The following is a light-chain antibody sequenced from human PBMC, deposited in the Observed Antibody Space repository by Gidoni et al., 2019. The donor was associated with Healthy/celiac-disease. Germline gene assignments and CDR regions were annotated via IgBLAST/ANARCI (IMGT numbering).Light chain of an antibody. CDR2: GAS. V-gene: IGKV3-20*01. J-gene: IGKJ2*01. CDR1: QSVSSSY. CDR3: QQYGSSPRYT. Sequence: EIVLTQSPGTLSLSPGERATLSCRASQSVSSSYLAWYQQKPGQAPRLLIYGASSRATGIPDRSSGSGSGTDFTLTISRLEPEDFAVYYCQQYGSSPRYTFXQXTKLEIK.